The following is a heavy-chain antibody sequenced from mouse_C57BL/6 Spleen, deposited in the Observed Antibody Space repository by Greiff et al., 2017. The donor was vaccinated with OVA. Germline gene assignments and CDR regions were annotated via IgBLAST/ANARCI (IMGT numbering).Heavy chain of an antibody. CDR2: IYPGDGDT. V-gene: IGHV1-82*01. CDR3: ARPYGNYVNAMDY. J-gene: IGHJ4*01. Sequence: VQLQESGPELVKPGASVKISCKASGYAFSSSWMNWVKQRPGKGLVWICRIYPGDGDTNYNGKFKGKATLTADKSSSTAYMQLSSLTSEDSAVYFCARPYGNYVNAMDYWGQGTSVTVSS. D-gene: IGHD2-1*01. CDR1: GYAFSSSW.